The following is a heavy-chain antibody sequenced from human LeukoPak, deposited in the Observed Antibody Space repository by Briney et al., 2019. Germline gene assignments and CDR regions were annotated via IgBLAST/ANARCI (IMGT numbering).Heavy chain of an antibody. J-gene: IGHJ6*03. V-gene: IGHV1-18*01. D-gene: IGHD3/OR15-3a*01. CDR3: ARVLDSAYYYYMDV. CDR1: GYTFTSYG. CDR2: ISAYNGNT. Sequence: GASVKVSCKASGYTFTSYGISWVRQAPGQGLEWMGWISAYNGNTNYAQKLQGRVTMTTDTSTSTAYMELRSLRSDDTAVYYCARVLDSAYYYYMDVWGKGTTVTVSS.